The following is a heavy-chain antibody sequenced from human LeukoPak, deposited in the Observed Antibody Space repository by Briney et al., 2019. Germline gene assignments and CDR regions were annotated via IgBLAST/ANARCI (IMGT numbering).Heavy chain of an antibody. CDR3: ARRSYCYSTSCYGYWFDS. J-gene: IGHJ5*01. V-gene: IGHV5-51*01. D-gene: IGHD2-2*01. CDR2: IYPADSAA. CDR1: GYSFTTYW. Sequence: GESLKISCKASGYSFTTYWIGWVRQMPGKGLEWMGIIYPADSAAKYSPSFQGQVTISVDKSISTAYLQWSRLKASDTAMYYCARRSYCYSTSCYGYWFDSWGQGTLVTVSS.